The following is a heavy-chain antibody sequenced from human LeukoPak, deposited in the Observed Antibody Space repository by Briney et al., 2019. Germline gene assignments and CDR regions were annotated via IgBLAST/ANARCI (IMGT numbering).Heavy chain of an antibody. D-gene: IGHD3-22*01. CDR1: GGTFSSYA. V-gene: IGHV1-69*13. Sequence: SVKVSCKASGGTFSSYAISWVRQAPGQGLEWMGGIIPIFGTANYAQKFQGRVTITADESTSTAYMELSSLRSEDTAVYYCAKGRVVVITTRRYYYGMDVWGQGTTVTVSS. CDR3: AKGRVVVITTRRYYYGMDV. J-gene: IGHJ6*02. CDR2: IIPIFGTA.